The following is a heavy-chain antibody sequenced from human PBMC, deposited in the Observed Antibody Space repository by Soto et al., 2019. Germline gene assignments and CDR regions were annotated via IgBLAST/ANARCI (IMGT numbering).Heavy chain of an antibody. CDR1: GFTFSGDW. CDR2: IDPYDTGI. CDR3: TRETSGARDY. J-gene: IGHJ4*02. V-gene: IGHV3-74*01. Sequence: EVQLVESGGGLVQPGGSLRLSCRDSGFTFSGDWMHWVRQAPGKGLDWVSRIDPYDTGISYADSVKGRFTISRDNAKNTLYLQMTSLSPEDTAVYYCTRETSGARDYWGQGPLVTVSS. D-gene: IGHD4-17*01.